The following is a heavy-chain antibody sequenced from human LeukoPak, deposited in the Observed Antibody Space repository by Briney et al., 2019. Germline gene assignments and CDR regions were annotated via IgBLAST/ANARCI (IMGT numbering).Heavy chain of an antibody. CDR1: GFTFSGYV. D-gene: IGHD3-16*02. CDR2: ITGSGGTT. CDR3: AKGGYSS. J-gene: IGHJ4*02. Sequence: GGSLRLSCAASGFTFSGYVMSWVRQAPGKGLEWVSAITGSGGTTYYADFVKGRFTISRDNSKNTLYLQMNSLRAEDTAVYHCAKGGYSSWGQGTRVTVSS. V-gene: IGHV3-23*01.